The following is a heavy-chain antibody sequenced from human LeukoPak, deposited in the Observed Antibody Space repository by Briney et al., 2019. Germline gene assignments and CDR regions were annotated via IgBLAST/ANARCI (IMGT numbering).Heavy chain of an antibody. Sequence: ASVKVSCKASGYTFTSYDINWVRQATGQGLEWMGWMNPNSGNTGYAQKFQGRVTMTRNTSISTAYMELSRLRFDDTAVYYCARAKGAVDHNWFDPWGQGTLVTVSS. J-gene: IGHJ5*02. V-gene: IGHV1-8*01. D-gene: IGHD6-19*01. CDR3: ARAKGAVDHNWFDP. CDR2: MNPNSGNT. CDR1: GYTFTSYD.